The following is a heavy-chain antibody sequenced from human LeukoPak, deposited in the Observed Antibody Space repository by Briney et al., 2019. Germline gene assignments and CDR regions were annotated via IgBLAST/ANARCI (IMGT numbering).Heavy chain of an antibody. J-gene: IGHJ5*02. Sequence: GASVKVSCKASGYTFTSYDINWVRQATGQGLEWMGWMNPNSGNTGYAQKFQGRVTMTRNTSISTAYMELSSLRSEDTAVYYRAREVIQYDFWSGYYLNWFDPWGQGTLVTVSS. D-gene: IGHD3-3*01. CDR1: GYTFTSYD. CDR2: MNPNSGNT. CDR3: AREVIQYDFWSGYYLNWFDP. V-gene: IGHV1-8*01.